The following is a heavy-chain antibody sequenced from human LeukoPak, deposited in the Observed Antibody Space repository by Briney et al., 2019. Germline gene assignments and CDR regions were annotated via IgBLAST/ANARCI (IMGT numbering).Heavy chain of an antibody. D-gene: IGHD1-26*01. CDR3: ARGPVGGATYYDGDAFDI. J-gene: IGHJ3*02. CDR2: IYYSGST. Sequence: SETLSLTCTVSGGSMSSYYWSWIGQSPGKGLEWIGYIYYSGSTNYNPSLKSRVTISVDTSKNQFSLKLSSVTAVDTAVYYCARGPVGGATYYDGDAFDIWGQGTMVTVSS. V-gene: IGHV4-59*01. CDR1: GGSMSSYY.